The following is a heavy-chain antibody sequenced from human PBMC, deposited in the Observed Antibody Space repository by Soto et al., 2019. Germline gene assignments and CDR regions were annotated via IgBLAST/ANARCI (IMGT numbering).Heavy chain of an antibody. D-gene: IGHD5-12*01. CDR1: GGTFSNYA. Sequence: QVQLVQSGAEVKKPGSSVKVSCKASGGTFSNYAITWVRQAPGQGLEWVGRIIPIFGTTNVAQKFQGRVTKTADEXTXXAYMELSGRRSDDTAVYYCAKDGGADGYFGNWLDPWGQGTLVTVSS. J-gene: IGHJ5*02. V-gene: IGHV1-69*15. CDR3: AKDGGADGYFGNWLDP. CDR2: IIPIFGTT.